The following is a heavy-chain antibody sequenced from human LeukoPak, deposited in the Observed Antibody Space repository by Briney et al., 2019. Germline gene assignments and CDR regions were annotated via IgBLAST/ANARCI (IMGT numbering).Heavy chain of an antibody. Sequence: SETLSLTCAVYGGSFSGYYWSWIRQPPGKGLEWIGEINHSGSTNYNPSLKSRVTISVDTSKNQFSLKLSSVTAADTAVYYCALGRIQPLDYWGQGTLVTVSS. V-gene: IGHV4-34*01. J-gene: IGHJ4*02. CDR2: INHSGST. CDR1: GGSFSGYY. CDR3: ALGRIQPLDY. D-gene: IGHD3-16*01.